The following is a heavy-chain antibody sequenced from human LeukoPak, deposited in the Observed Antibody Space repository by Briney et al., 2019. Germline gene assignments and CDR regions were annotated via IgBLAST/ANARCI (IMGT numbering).Heavy chain of an antibody. CDR2: MNPNSGNT. J-gene: IGHJ3*02. CDR1: GYTFTSYD. D-gene: IGHD5-18*01. CDR3: ATDRGYSYGYDDAFDI. Sequence: ASVKVSCKASGYTFTSYDINWVRQATGQGLEWMGWMNPNSGNTGYAQKFQGRVTMTRNTSISTAYMELSSLRSEDTAVYYCATDRGYSYGYDDAFDIWGQGTMVTVSS. V-gene: IGHV1-8*01.